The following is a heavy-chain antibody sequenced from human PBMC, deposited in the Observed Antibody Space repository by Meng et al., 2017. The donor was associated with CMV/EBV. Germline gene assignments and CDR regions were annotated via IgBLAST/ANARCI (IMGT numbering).Heavy chain of an antibody. CDR1: GFTLSSYS. J-gene: IGHJ6*02. CDR2: ISRSSSYI. V-gene: IGHV3-21*01. CDR3: ARESTIFGVVIPNYYYYGVDV. D-gene: IGHD3-3*01. Sequence: GGSLRLSCVVSGFTLSSYSMNWVRQAPGNGLEWVSSISRSSSYIYYADSVKGRFTISRDNAKNSLYLQMNSLRAEDTAVYYCARESTIFGVVIPNYYYYGVDVWGQGTTVTVSS.